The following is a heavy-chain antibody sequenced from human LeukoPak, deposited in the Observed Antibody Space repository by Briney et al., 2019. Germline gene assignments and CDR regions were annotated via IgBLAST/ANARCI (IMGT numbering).Heavy chain of an antibody. D-gene: IGHD1-26*01. CDR2: ISSSSSYI. Sequence: GGSLRLSCAASGFTFSSYSMNWVRQAPGKGLEWVSSISSSSSYIYYADSVKGRFTISRDNAKNSLYLQMNSLRAEDTAVYYCARYHDSSGLEPPGSGSFIDYWGQGTLVTVST. J-gene: IGHJ4*02. CDR3: ARYHDSSGLEPPGSGSFIDY. CDR1: GFTFSSYS. V-gene: IGHV3-21*01.